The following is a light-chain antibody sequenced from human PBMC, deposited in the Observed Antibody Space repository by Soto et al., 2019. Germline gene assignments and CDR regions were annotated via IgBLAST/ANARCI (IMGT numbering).Light chain of an antibody. V-gene: IGLV2-14*03. CDR1: SSDIGDSNY. CDR2: DVS. CDR3: SSFRSSSTSYV. J-gene: IGLJ1*01. Sequence: QSALTQPASVSGSPGQSITIPCTGTSSDIGDSNYVSWYQQHPGKAPKLVIYDVSNRPSGVSNRFSGSKSANTASLTISGLQAEDEADYYCSSFRSSSTSYVFGTGTKLTVL.